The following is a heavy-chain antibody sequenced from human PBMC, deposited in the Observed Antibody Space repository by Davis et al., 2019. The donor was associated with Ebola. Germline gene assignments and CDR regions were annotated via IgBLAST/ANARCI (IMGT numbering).Heavy chain of an antibody. CDR3: ASQYYSSGRDAAFDI. J-gene: IGHJ3*02. CDR2: ISGSGGST. CDR1: VITFSSYA. Sequence: GESLKIPCTDSVITFSSYAMTWVRQAPGQGLEWVSAISGSGGSTYYADSVKGRFTISRDNSKKTLYLQMNSLRDEDTAVYYCASQYYSSGRDAAFDIWGQGTMVTVSS. V-gene: IGHV3-23*01. D-gene: IGHD3-10*01.